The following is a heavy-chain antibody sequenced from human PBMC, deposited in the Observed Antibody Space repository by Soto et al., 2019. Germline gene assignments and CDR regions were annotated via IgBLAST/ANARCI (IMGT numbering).Heavy chain of an antibody. CDR3: ARERSVGYCITTTCPKPFYYYAMDD. V-gene: IGHV1-69*13. D-gene: IGHD2-2*01. CDR1: GGTFTNYA. Sequence: ASVKVSCKPSGGTFTNYAFSWVRQAPGQGLEWMGGIIPIFGTPDYAQNFQGRVTITADESTRTASMELSSLRSDDTAVYYCARERSVGYCITTTCPKPFYYYAMDDWGQGTTVTVSS. CDR2: IIPIFGTP. J-gene: IGHJ6*02.